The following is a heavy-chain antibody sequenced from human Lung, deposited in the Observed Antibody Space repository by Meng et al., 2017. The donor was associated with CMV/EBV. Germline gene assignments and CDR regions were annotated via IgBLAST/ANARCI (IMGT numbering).Heavy chain of an antibody. CDR3: ARFGGAPVGSTPPDY. J-gene: IGHJ4*01. Sequence: SXXVSXKTSGYTFSAYQMHWIRQAPGHGLEWMGWINPSSGVTRSAPKYQGRVTMTSDRYSTAYLELTSLTSDDTAFYYCARFGGAPVGSTPPDYWGQGTXVTVSS. CDR2: INPSSGVT. CDR1: GYTFSAYQ. D-gene: IGHD1-26*01. V-gene: IGHV1-2*02.